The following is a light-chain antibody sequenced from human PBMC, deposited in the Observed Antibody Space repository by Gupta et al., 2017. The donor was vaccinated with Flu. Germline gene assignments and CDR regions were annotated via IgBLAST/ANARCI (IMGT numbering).Light chain of an antibody. CDR2: MAS. CDR3: QGYNRYSWT. Sequence: DIQMTQSPSTLSASVGDRVTITCRASQSISSWLAWYQQKPGKPPKLLIYMASTLETGVPSRFAGSGSGTEFTLTMSSLQPDDFATYYCQGYNRYSWTFGQGTKVEIK. J-gene: IGKJ1*01. CDR1: QSISSW. V-gene: IGKV1-5*03.